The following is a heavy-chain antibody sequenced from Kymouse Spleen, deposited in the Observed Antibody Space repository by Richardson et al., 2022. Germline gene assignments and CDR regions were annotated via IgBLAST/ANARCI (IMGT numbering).Heavy chain of an antibody. V-gene: IGHV4-39*01. Sequence: QLQLQESGPGLVKPSETLSLTCTVSGGSISSSSYYWGWIRQPPGKGLEWIGSIYYSGSTYYNPSLKSRVTISVDTSKNQFSLKLSSVTAADTAVYYCAVPLGVVIFDIWGQGTMVTVSS. CDR1: GGSISSSSYY. J-gene: IGHJ3*02. CDR3: AVPLGVVIFDI. D-gene: IGHD3-3*01. CDR2: IYYSGST.